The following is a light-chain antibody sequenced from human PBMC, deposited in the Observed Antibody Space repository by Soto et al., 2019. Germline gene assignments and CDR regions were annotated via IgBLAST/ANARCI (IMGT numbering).Light chain of an antibody. CDR3: QQFDDSVT. Sequence: EIVLTQSPGTLSLSPGERATLSCRASQSITSSYLAWYQQKPGQAPRLLIYGASNRATGFPDRFSGSGSGTNFPLTITRLEPEDSAVYYCQQFDDSVTFGQGTRLEIK. J-gene: IGKJ5*01. V-gene: IGKV3-20*01. CDR2: GAS. CDR1: QSITSSY.